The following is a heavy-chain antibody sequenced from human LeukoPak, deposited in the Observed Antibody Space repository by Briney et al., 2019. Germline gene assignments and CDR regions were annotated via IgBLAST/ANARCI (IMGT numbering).Heavy chain of an antibody. CDR2: ISAYNGNT. J-gene: IGHJ4*02. CDR1: GYTFTRYA. Sequence: ASVKVSCKASGYTFTRYAISWVRQAPGQGLEWMGWISAYNGNTNYAQKLQGRVTMTTDTSTSTAYMELRSLRSDDTAVYYCARDPKAVAAFDYWGQGTLVTVSS. CDR3: ARDPKAVAAFDY. D-gene: IGHD6-19*01. V-gene: IGHV1-18*01.